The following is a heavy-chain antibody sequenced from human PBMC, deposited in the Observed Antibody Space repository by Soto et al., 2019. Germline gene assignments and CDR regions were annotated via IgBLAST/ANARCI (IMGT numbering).Heavy chain of an antibody. CDR3: ARGVSAIGLQEDFEC. CDR1: GFNSNDYS. CDR2: ISSGSSDI. V-gene: IGHV3-21*06. Sequence: PGGSLRLSCAASGFNSNDYSMNWVRQSPGKGLEWVSSISSGSSDIYYADSVRGRFTISRDNAMYLLYLQMNSLRAEDTAVYYCARGVSAIGLQEDFECWGQGTLVTVSS. J-gene: IGHJ4*02.